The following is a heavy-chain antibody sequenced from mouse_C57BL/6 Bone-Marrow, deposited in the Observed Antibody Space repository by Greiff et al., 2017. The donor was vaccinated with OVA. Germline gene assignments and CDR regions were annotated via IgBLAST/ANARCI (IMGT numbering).Heavy chain of an antibody. D-gene: IGHD1-1*01. J-gene: IGHJ2*01. Sequence: QVQLQQSGAELVRPGASVKLSCKASGYTFTDYYINWVQQRPGQGLEWIARIYPGSGNPYYNEKFKGKATLTAEKSSSTAYMQLSSLTSEDSAVYFCARNYGSSFYFDYWGQGTTRTVSS. CDR1: GYTFTDYY. V-gene: IGHV1-76*01. CDR3: ARNYGSSFYFDY. CDR2: IYPGSGNP.